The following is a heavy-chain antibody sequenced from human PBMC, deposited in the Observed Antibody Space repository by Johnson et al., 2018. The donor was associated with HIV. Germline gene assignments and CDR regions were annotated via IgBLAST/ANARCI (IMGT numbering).Heavy chain of an antibody. D-gene: IGHD5-24*01. V-gene: IGHV3-30*02. Sequence: QMQLVESGGGVVQPGGSLRLSCAASGFTFSKYGVHWVRQAPGKGLEWVAVIWYDGSNKYYADSVKGRFTISRDNSKNTLYLQMNSLRAEDTAVYYCAKWTRDGYNYVHAFDIWGQGTMVTVSS. CDR3: AKWTRDGYNYVHAFDI. CDR2: IWYDGSNK. CDR1: GFTFSKYG. J-gene: IGHJ3*02.